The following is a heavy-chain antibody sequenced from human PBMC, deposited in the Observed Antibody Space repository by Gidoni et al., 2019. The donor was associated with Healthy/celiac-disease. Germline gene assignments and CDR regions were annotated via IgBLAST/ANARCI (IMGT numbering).Heavy chain of an antibody. Sequence: QVQLQQWGAGLLKPSETLSLTCAVYGGSFSGYYWSWIRQPPGKGLEWIGEINHSGSTNYNPSLKSLVTISVDTSKNQFSLKLSSVTAADTAVYYCAKGRRYQLLRGGIWFDPWGQGTLVTVSS. D-gene: IGHD2-2*01. CDR2: INHSGST. CDR1: GGSFSGYY. V-gene: IGHV4-34*01. J-gene: IGHJ5*02. CDR3: AKGRRYQLLRGGIWFDP.